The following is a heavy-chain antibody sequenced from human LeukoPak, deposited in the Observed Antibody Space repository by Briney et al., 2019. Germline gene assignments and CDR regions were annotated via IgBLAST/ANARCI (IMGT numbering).Heavy chain of an antibody. CDR3: ARCRGGYYSDGFDI. V-gene: IGHV5-51*01. D-gene: IGHD3-22*01. CDR2: ISPGDSDT. CDR1: GYCFTSYW. Sequence: GESLKISSKSSGYCFTSYWIGWVRRMPGKGLEWVGIISPGDSDTSYSPSFQGQVTISADKSISTAYLQWSSLKASDTAMYYCARCRGGYYSDGFDIWGQGTMVTVSS. J-gene: IGHJ3*02.